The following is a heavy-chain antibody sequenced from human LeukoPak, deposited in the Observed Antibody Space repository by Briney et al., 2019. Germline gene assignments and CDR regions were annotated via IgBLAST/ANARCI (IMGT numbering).Heavy chain of an antibody. Sequence: RGSLRLSCAASGFTFSSYGMHWVRQAPGKGLEWVAVISYDGSNKYYADSVKGRFTISRDNSKNTLYLQMNSLRAEDTAVYYCAKGVAAIPDYWGQGTLVTVSS. CDR1: GFTFSSYG. J-gene: IGHJ4*02. V-gene: IGHV3-30*18. CDR2: ISYDGSNK. CDR3: AKGVAAIPDY. D-gene: IGHD2-21*01.